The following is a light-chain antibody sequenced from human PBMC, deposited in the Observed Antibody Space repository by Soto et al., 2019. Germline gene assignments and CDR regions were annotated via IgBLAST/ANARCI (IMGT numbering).Light chain of an antibody. CDR2: EGS. J-gene: IGLJ2*01. V-gene: IGLV2-23*01. CDR3: CSYAGSSTLSGVV. Sequence: QSVLTQPASVSGSPGQSITISCTGTSSDVGSYNVVSWYQQHPGKAPKLMIYEGSKRPSGVSNRFSFSKSGTTASLTISGLQAEDEDEYDCCSYAGSSTLSGVVFGGGTQLTVL. CDR1: SSDVGSYNV.